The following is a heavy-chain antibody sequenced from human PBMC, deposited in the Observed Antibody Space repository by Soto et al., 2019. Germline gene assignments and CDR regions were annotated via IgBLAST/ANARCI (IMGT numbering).Heavy chain of an antibody. V-gene: IGHV1-69*01. J-gene: IGHJ6*02. CDR2: IIPMLGIA. CDR1: GGSFSDYA. D-gene: IGHD3-22*01. Sequence: QVQLVQSGVEVKKPGSSVKVSCQASGGSFSDYAISWVRQAPGQGLEWMGGIIPMLGIADNAQKFQGRVIITADEYTSTVYMELSSLRSEDTAVYYCARYGDYYDSSGFQRDYHYYGMDVWGQGTTVTVAS. CDR3: ARYGDYYDSSGFQRDYHYYGMDV.